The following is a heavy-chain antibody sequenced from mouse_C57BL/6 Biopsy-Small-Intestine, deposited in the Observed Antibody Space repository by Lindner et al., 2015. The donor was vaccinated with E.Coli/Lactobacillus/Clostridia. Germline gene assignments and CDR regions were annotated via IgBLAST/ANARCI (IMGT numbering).Heavy chain of an antibody. CDR2: IIPIFGTA. V-gene: IGHV1-81*01. D-gene: IGHD2-10*02. J-gene: IGHJ3*01. Sequence: SVKVSCKASGDTFITYAISWVRQAPGQGLEWMGGIIPIFGTAHYAQKFQGRVTITADESTSTAYMELSSLRSDDTAVYYCARDKGVGSMGAFDIWGQGTMVTVPS. CDR1: GDTFITYA. CDR3: ARDKGVGSMGAFDI.